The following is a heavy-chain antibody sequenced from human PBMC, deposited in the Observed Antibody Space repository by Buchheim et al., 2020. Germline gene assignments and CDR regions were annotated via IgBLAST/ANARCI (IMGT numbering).Heavy chain of an antibody. Sequence: EVQLVESGGGLVQPGGSLRLSCAASGFTFSSYSMNWVRQAPGKGLEWVSYISSSSSTIYYADSVKGRFTISSDNAKNSLYLQMNSLRAEDTAVYYCASTGTTGFYYYYMDVWGKGTT. CDR3: ASTGTTGFYYYYMDV. CDR2: ISSSSSTI. CDR1: GFTFSSYS. J-gene: IGHJ6*03. D-gene: IGHD1-7*01. V-gene: IGHV3-48*01.